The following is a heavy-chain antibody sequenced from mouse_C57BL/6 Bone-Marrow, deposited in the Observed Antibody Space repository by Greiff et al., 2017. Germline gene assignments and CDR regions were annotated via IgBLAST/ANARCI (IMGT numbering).Heavy chain of an antibody. Sequence: SGPELVKPGASVKISCKASGYAFSSSWMNWVKQRPGKGLEWIGRIYPGDGDTNYNGKFKGKATLTADQSSSTAYMQRSSLTSEDSAVYFCARNDYGNYDWYFDVWGTGTTVTVSS. CDR1: GYAFSSSW. J-gene: IGHJ1*03. CDR3: ARNDYGNYDWYFDV. V-gene: IGHV1-82*01. D-gene: IGHD2-1*01. CDR2: IYPGDGDT.